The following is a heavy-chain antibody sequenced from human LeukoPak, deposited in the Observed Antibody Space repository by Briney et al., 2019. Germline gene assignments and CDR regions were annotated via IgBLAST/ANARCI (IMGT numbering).Heavy chain of an antibody. Sequence: PGGSLRLSCAASGFTFSSYEMNWVRQAPGKGLEWVSYISSSGSTIYYADSVKGRFTISRDNAKNSLYLQMNSLRAEDTAVYYCAKYGSGSYYNHYYYYMDVWGKGTTVTISS. J-gene: IGHJ6*03. V-gene: IGHV3-48*03. CDR2: ISSSGSTI. CDR3: AKYGSGSYYNHYYYYMDV. CDR1: GFTFSSYE. D-gene: IGHD3-10*01.